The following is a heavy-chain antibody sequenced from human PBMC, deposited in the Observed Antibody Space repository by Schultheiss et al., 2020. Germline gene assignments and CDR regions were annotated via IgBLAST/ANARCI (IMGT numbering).Heavy chain of an antibody. J-gene: IGHJ6*02. Sequence: ASVKVSCKASGYTFTSYDINWVRQATGQGPEWMGWMNPNSGNTGYAQKFQGRVTMTRNTSISTAYMELSSLRSEDTAVYYCARGQIYVMVQGVIINSYYYYPMDVWGQRTTVTVSS. V-gene: IGHV1-8*01. CDR1: GYTFTSYD. D-gene: IGHD3-10*01. CDR3: ARGQIYVMVQGVIINSYYYYPMDV. CDR2: MNPNSGNT.